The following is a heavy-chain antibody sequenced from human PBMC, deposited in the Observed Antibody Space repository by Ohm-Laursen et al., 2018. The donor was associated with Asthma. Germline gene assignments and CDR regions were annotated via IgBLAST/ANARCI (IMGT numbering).Heavy chain of an antibody. CDR1: GFTFSSYS. CDR3: AGRKTSAGFDV. D-gene: IGHD2-15*01. Sequence: SLRLSCAASGFTFSSYSMNWVRQAPGKGLEWVSYITSYSSTTYYADSVKGRFTISRDNAKNSLYLQMNSLKAQDTAVYYCAGRKTSAGFDVWGQGTTVTVSS. CDR2: ITSYSSTT. V-gene: IGHV3-48*01. J-gene: IGHJ6*02.